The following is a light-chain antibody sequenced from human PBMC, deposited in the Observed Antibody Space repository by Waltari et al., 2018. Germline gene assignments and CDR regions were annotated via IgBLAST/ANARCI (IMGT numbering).Light chain of an antibody. CDR1: GSKLGAGYD. CDR3: QSYDTSLSVV. J-gene: IGLJ3*02. CDR2: GSS. Sequence: QSVLTQPPSVSGAPGQRVTISCTGSGSKLGAGYDVPWYQQLPRAAPKLLIYGSSTRPLGVPDRFFGSTSGTSASLAITGLQAEDEADYYCQSYDTSLSVVFGGGTKLTVL. V-gene: IGLV1-40*01.